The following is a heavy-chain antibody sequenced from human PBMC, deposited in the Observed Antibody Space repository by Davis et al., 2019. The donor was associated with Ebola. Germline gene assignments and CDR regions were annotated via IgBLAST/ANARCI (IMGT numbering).Heavy chain of an antibody. D-gene: IGHD1-26*01. Sequence: SVKVSCKASGGTFSSYAISWVRQAPGQGLEWMGWIIPIFGTANYAQKFQGRVTITADESTSTAYMELSSLRSEDTAVYYCAREGGSYPGYYYYYMDVWGKGTTVTVSS. CDR2: IIPIFGTA. CDR3: AREGGSYPGYYYYYMDV. CDR1: GGTFSSYA. J-gene: IGHJ6*03. V-gene: IGHV1-69*13.